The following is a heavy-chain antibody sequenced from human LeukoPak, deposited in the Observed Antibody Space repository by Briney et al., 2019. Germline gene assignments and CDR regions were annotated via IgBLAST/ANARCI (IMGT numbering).Heavy chain of an antibody. CDR3: ASGGLHRNGWYYFDY. Sequence: SETLSLTCAVYGGSFSGYYWSWIRQPPGKGLEWIGEIIHGGSTNYNPSLKSRVTMSVDTSKNQFSLRLSSVTAADTAVYYCASGGLHRNGWYYFDYWGQGTLVTVSS. D-gene: IGHD6-19*01. CDR1: GGSFSGYY. V-gene: IGHV4-34*12. CDR2: IIHGGST. J-gene: IGHJ4*02.